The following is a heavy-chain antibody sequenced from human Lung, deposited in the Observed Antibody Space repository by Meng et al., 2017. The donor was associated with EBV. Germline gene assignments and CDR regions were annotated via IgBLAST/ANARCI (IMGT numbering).Heavy chain of an antibody. J-gene: IGHJ5*02. Sequence: QVQLQERGPGLVKPSQTLSPTCTVSGGYISSTGYYWSWIRQHPGKGLEWIGYIYFSGSTYYNPSLKSRITISVDTSNNQFSLKLSSVTAADTAVYYCARDSPVGGGHPPNCFDPWGQGTLVTVSS. D-gene: IGHD3-3*01. CDR2: IYFSGST. V-gene: IGHV4-31*03. CDR3: ARDSPVGGGHPPNCFDP. CDR1: GGYISSTGYY.